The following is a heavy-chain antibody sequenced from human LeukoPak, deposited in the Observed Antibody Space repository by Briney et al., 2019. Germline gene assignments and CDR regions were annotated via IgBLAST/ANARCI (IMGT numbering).Heavy chain of an antibody. Sequence: GGSLRLSCAASGFTVSDYSMYWIRQAPGKGLEWVSNISSSGSTRYNGDSVKGRFTISRDNAKNSLYLQMNSLRAEDTAVYYCARSGHWSAAYYYFYMDVWGKGTTVTVSS. V-gene: IGHV3-11*01. CDR3: ARSGHWSAAYYYFYMDV. J-gene: IGHJ6*03. CDR2: ISSSGSTR. CDR1: GFTVSDYS.